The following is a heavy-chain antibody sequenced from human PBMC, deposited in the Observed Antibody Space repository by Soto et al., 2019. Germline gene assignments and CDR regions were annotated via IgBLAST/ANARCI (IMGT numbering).Heavy chain of an antibody. CDR1: GGTFSSYT. Sequence: GASVKVSCKASGGTFSSYTISWVRQAPGQGLEWMGIIIPSGGSTSYAQKFQGRVTMTRDTSTSTVYMELSSLRSEDTAVYYCARAYCSGGSCYSIDYWGQGTLVTVSS. V-gene: IGHV1-46*03. D-gene: IGHD2-15*01. J-gene: IGHJ4*02. CDR3: ARAYCSGGSCYSIDY. CDR2: IIPSGGST.